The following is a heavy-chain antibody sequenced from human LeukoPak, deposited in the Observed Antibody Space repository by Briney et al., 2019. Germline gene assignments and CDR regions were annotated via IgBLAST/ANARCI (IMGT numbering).Heavy chain of an antibody. CDR1: GYTFTSYG. CDR3: ARGGGYDFYYDYIDV. Sequence: ASVTLSCNSSGYTFTSYGISWVRQAPGQGLEWMGWISAYNGNTNYEQKLQGRVTMTTDTSTSTGYMELRSLRSDDTAVYYCARGGGYDFYYDYIDVWGKGTTVTISS. V-gene: IGHV1-18*01. D-gene: IGHD5-12*01. CDR2: ISAYNGNT. J-gene: IGHJ6*03.